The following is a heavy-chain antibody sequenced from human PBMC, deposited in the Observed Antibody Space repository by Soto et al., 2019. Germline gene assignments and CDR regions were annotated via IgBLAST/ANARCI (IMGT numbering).Heavy chain of an antibody. V-gene: IGHV3-33*01. CDR2: IWYDESNK. D-gene: IGHD5-18*01. J-gene: IGHJ5*02. CDR3: ARDWDTAMVTYNWFDP. CDR1: GFTFSSYG. Sequence: GGALRLSCSASGFTFSSYGMHWVRQAPGKGLEGVAVIWYDESNKYYADSVKGRFTISRDNSKNTLYLQMNSLRAEDTAVYYCARDWDTAMVTYNWFDPWGQGTLVTVSS.